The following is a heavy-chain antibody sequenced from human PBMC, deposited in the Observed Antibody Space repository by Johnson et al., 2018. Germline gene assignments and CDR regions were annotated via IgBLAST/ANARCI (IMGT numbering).Heavy chain of an antibody. V-gene: IGHV3-30-3*01. D-gene: IGHD1-7*01. CDR3: TREARGTTGTFDI. Sequence: QVQLVQSGGGVVQPGRSXRLSCAASGFTFSSYTMHWVRQAPGKGLEWVAVISYDGSQKYYADSVKGRFTISRDNFKNTLYLQMNSLRPEDTTMYYCTREARGTTGTFDIWGQGTMVTVSS. J-gene: IGHJ3*02. CDR2: ISYDGSQK. CDR1: GFTFSSYT.